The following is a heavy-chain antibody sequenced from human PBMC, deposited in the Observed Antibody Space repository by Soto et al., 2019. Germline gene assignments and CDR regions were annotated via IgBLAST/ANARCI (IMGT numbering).Heavy chain of an antibody. V-gene: IGHV5-10-1*01. CDR3: ARRTTLGLYYYGMDV. CDR1: GYSFTSYW. D-gene: IGHD3-16*01. Sequence: PGESLKLSCKGSGYSFTSYWISWVRQMPGKGLEWMGRIDPSDSYTNYSPSFQGHVTISADKSISTAYLQWSSLKASDTAMYYCARRTTLGLYYYGMDVWGQGTTVTVSS. CDR2: IDPSDSYT. J-gene: IGHJ6*02.